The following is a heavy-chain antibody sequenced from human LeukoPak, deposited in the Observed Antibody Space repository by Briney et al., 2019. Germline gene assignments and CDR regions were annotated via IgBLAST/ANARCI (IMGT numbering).Heavy chain of an antibody. D-gene: IGHD4-23*01. J-gene: IGHJ6*04. CDR1: GGTFSSYA. CDR3: ARHASSGPALGGNMDV. Sequence: SVKVSCKASGGTFSSYAISWVRQAPGQGLEWMGGIIPIFGTANYAQKFQGRVAITADESTSTAYMELSSLRSEDTAVYYCARHASSGPALGGNMDVWGKGTTVTISS. V-gene: IGHV1-69*13. CDR2: IIPIFGTA.